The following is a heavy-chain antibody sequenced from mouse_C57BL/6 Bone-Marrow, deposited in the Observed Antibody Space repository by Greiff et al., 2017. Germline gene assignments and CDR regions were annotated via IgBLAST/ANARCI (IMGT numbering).Heavy chain of an antibody. CDR1: GYTFPSYW. Sequence: QQSCPASGYTFPSYWMHWVKQRPGRGLEWIGRIDPNSGGTKYNEKFKSKATLTVDKPSSTAYMQLISLTSEDSAVYYCAREAILLLAYWGQGTLVTVSA. D-gene: IGHD1-1*01. J-gene: IGHJ3*01. CDR3: AREAILLLAY. V-gene: IGHV1-72*01. CDR2: IDPNSGGT.